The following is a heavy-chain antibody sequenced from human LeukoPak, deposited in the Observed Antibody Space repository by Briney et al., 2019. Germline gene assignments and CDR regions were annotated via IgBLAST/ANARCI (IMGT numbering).Heavy chain of an antibody. V-gene: IGHV1-46*01. Sequence: ASVKVSCKASGYTFTSYYIHWVRQAPGQGLEWMGIINPSGGSTSYAQKFQGRVTMTRDTSTSTVYMELSRLRSDDTAVYYCARGEQQLESDYWGQGTLVTVSP. CDR1: GYTFTSYY. CDR3: ARGEQQLESDY. CDR2: INPSGGST. D-gene: IGHD6-13*01. J-gene: IGHJ4*02.